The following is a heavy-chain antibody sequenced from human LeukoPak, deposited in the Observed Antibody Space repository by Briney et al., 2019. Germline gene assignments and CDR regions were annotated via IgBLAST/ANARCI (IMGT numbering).Heavy chain of an antibody. J-gene: IGHJ3*01. CDR2: IKQDGSEK. CDR1: GFTFRNYW. V-gene: IGHV3-7*01. CDR3: AKDRGGEDSHGFDAFDL. D-gene: IGHD2-21*01. Sequence: PGGSLRLLCAPSGFTFRNYWMNWVRQAPGKGLEWVANIKQDGSEKHYVDSVKGRFTISRDNAKNSLYLQMSSLRVDDTAVYHCAKDRGGEDSHGFDAFDLWRQRTIVTDSS.